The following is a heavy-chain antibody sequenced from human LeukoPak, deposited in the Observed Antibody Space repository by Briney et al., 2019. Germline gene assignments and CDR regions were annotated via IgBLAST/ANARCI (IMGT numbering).Heavy chain of an antibody. CDR2: IHYSGST. J-gene: IGHJ4*02. Sequence: SETLSLTCTVSGGSISGYYWSWIRRPPGKGLEWIGWIHYSGSTKYNPSLKSRVTIFVDTSNNQFSLKLNSVTAADTAVYYCARYDGSPANYLDCRGQGNLVTVSS. CDR1: GGSISGYY. D-gene: IGHD1-26*01. V-gene: IGHV4-59*08. CDR3: ARYDGSPANYLDC.